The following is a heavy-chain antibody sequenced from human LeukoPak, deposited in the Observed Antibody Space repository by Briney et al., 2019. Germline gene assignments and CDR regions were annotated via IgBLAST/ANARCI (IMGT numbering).Heavy chain of an antibody. Sequence: SVKVSWKASGGTFSSYAISWVRQAPGQGLEWMGRIIPILGIANYAQKFQGRVTITADKSTSTAYMELSSLRSEDTAVYYCATSLWFGEGAFDIWGQGTMVTVSS. CDR3: ATSLWFGEGAFDI. CDR1: GGTFSSYA. D-gene: IGHD3-10*01. V-gene: IGHV1-69*04. CDR2: IIPILGIA. J-gene: IGHJ3*02.